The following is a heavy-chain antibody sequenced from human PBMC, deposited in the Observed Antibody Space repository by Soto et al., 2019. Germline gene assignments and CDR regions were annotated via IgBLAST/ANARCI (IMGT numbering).Heavy chain of an antibody. D-gene: IGHD3-16*01. J-gene: IGHJ4*02. CDR1: DGSFIGYY. Sequence: PSETLSLTCAVFDGSFIGYYWSWVRQPPGKGLEWIGEINHSGNTNYNPSLNPSLKSRVTISVDASKNQFSLSLRSVTATDTAVYYCARDAKSYDYDITKYYFDSWGQGTPVTVSS. CDR2: INHSGNT. V-gene: IGHV4-34*01. CDR3: ARDAKSYDYDITKYYFDS.